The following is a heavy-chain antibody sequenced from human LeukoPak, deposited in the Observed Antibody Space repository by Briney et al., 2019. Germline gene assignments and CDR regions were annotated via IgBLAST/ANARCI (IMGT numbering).Heavy chain of an antibody. CDR1: GGSFSGYY. Sequence: PSETLSLTCAVYGGSFSGYYLSWIRQPPGKGLEWIGEINHSGSTNYNPSLKSRVTISVDTSKNQFSLKLSSVTAADTAVYYCARDVTPTSRPFDYWGQGTLVTVSS. CDR3: ARDVTPTSRPFDY. J-gene: IGHJ4*02. D-gene: IGHD2-2*01. CDR2: INHSGST. V-gene: IGHV4-34*01.